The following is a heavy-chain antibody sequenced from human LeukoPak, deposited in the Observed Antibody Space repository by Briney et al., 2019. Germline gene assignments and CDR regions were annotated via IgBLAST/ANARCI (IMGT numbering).Heavy chain of an antibody. V-gene: IGHV1-8*01. D-gene: IGHD7-27*01. CDR2: MSPNSGDT. Sequence: GASVKVSCKASGYTFTSHDINWVRQATAQGLEWMGWMSPNSGDTGYAQKFQGRVTMTSDSSISTAYMELSSLRSEDTAIYYCVRTPPNWGFDYWGQGTLVTVSS. J-gene: IGHJ4*02. CDR3: VRTPPNWGFDY. CDR1: GYTFTSHD.